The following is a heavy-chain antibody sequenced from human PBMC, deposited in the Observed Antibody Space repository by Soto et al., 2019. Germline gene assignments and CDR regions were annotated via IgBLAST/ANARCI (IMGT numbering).Heavy chain of an antibody. CDR1: GFTFSNYA. CDR3: ARRSPSWAFDI. Sequence: EVQLLESGGGLVQPGGSLRLSCAASGFTFSNYAMNWVRQAPGKGLEWVSVISGSGSSTYYADSVKGRFSISRDHSKNTLYLQMSSLRADDTAVYYCARRSPSWAFDISGQGTMVTVSS. CDR2: ISGSGSST. D-gene: IGHD2-15*01. V-gene: IGHV3-23*01. J-gene: IGHJ3*02.